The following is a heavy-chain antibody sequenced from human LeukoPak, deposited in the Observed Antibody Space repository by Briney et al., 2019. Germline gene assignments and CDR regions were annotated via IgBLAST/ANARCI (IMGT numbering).Heavy chain of an antibody. CDR1: GFTFSDYY. V-gene: IGHV3-11*04. CDR3: ARDHYYDFCSGYDY. J-gene: IGHJ4*02. D-gene: IGHD3-3*01. Sequence: PGGSLRLSCAASGFTFSDYYMSWIRQAPGKGLERVSYISSSGSTIYYADSVKSRFTISRDNAKNSLYLQMNSLRAEDTAVYYCARDHYYDFCSGYDYWGQGTLGTVSS. CDR2: ISSSGSTI.